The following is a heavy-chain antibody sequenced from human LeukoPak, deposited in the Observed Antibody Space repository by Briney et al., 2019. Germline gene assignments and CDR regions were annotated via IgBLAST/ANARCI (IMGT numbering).Heavy chain of an antibody. D-gene: IGHD6-13*01. Sequence: PGGSLRLSCAASGFTFSSYSMNWVRQAPGKGLEWVSYISSSSSTIYYADSVKGRFTISRDNAKNSLYLQMNSLRAEDTAVYYCDRIAAAGPDAFDIWGQGTMVTVSS. J-gene: IGHJ3*02. V-gene: IGHV3-48*01. CDR3: DRIAAAGPDAFDI. CDR2: ISSSSSTI. CDR1: GFTFSSYS.